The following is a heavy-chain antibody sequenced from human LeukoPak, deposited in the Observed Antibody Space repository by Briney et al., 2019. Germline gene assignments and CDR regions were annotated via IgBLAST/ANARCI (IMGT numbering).Heavy chain of an antibody. CDR1: GFTFDDYG. Sequence: RTGGSLRLSCAASGFTFDDYGMSWVRQAPGKGLEWVSGINWNGGSTGYADSVKGRFTISRDNAKNSLYLQMNSLRAEDTALYYCARERHDYDSSGYNDYRGQGTLVTVSS. J-gene: IGHJ4*02. CDR3: ARERHDYDSSGYNDY. CDR2: INWNGGST. V-gene: IGHV3-20*04. D-gene: IGHD3-22*01.